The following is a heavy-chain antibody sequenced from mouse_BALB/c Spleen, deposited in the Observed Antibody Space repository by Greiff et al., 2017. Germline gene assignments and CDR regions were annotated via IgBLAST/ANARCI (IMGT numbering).Heavy chain of an antibody. CDR1: GFTFSSFG. J-gene: IGHJ4*01. CDR2: ISSGSSTI. V-gene: IGHV5-17*02. CDR3: ARGRDYDYFYAMDY. Sequence: EVMLVESGGGLVQPGGSRKLSCAASGFTFSSFGMHWVRQAPEKGLEWVAYISSGSSTIYYADTVKGRFTISRDNPKNTLFLQMTSLRSEDTAMYYCARGRDYDYFYAMDYWGQGTSVTVSS. D-gene: IGHD2-4*01.